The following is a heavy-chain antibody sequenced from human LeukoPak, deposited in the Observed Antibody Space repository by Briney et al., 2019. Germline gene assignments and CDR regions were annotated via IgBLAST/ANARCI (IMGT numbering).Heavy chain of an antibody. V-gene: IGHV3-30*02. CDR1: GFSFSSYG. D-gene: IGHD4-17*01. Sequence: GGSLRLSCVGSGFSFSSYGMHWVRQAPGKGLEWVAFIRYDGSNKYYADSVKGRFTISRDNSKNTLYLQMNSLRAEDTAVYYCAKDRGVTTSFYYYYYMDVWGKGTTVTISS. CDR3: AKDRGVTTSFYYYYYMDV. CDR2: IRYDGSNK. J-gene: IGHJ6*03.